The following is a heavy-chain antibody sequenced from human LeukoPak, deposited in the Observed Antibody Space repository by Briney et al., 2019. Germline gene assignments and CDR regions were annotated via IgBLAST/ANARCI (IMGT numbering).Heavy chain of an antibody. CDR3: VRHDFWSGFKGGDY. J-gene: IGHJ4*02. V-gene: IGHV3-20*04. D-gene: IGHD3-3*01. CDR1: VFTFDNYG. CDR2: INANGGST. Sequence: AGGSLRLSCAASVFTFDNYGMSWVRQVPGKALEWVSSINANGGSTAYADSVRGRFTISRDNAKNSLYLQMNNLRAEDTAFYYCVRHDFWSGFKGGDYWGQGTLVTVSS.